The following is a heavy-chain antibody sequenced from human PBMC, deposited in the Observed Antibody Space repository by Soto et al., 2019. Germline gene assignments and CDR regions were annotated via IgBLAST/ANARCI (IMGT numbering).Heavy chain of an antibody. CDR3: GRTPLLEWIYYYYGMDV. CDR1: GFTFSSYG. J-gene: IGHJ6*02. D-gene: IGHD3-3*01. Sequence: QVQLVESGGGVVQPGRSLRLSCAASGFTFSSYGMHWVRQAPGKGLEWVAVIWYDGSNKYYADSVKGRFTISRDNFKDTLYMQMNRPKTEDKAGYLCGRTPLLEWIYYYYGMDVWGQGTTVTVSS. V-gene: IGHV3-33*01. CDR2: IWYDGSNK.